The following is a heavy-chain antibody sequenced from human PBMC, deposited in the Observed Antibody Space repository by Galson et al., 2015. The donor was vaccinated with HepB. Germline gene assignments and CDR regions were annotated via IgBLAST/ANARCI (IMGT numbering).Heavy chain of an antibody. D-gene: IGHD3-10*01. CDR2: ISGSGGSS. CDR3: AKAYYASGSFLQDPNDF. J-gene: IGHJ4*02. V-gene: IGHV3-23*01. Sequence: SLRLSCAASGFTFNKYAMSWVRQAPGKGLEWVSSISGSGGSSYHVDSVKGRFTISRDNSRNTVDLQMNSLRVEDTAIYYCAKAYYASGSFLQDPNDFWGQGTLVTVSS. CDR1: GFTFNKYA.